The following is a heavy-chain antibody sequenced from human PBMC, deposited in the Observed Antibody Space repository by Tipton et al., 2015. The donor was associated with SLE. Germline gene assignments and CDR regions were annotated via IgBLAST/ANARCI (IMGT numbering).Heavy chain of an antibody. CDR1: GFSFGSYG. Sequence: SLRLSCAASGFSFGSYGMSWVRQAPGKGLEWVSVIYSGGSTYYADSVKARFTISRDNSKNTLYLQMNSLRPEDTAVYYCAKDDSGNYYSDYWGQGTLVTVSS. CDR3: AKDDSGNYYSDY. V-gene: IGHV3-23*03. D-gene: IGHD1-26*01. CDR2: IYSGGST. J-gene: IGHJ4*02.